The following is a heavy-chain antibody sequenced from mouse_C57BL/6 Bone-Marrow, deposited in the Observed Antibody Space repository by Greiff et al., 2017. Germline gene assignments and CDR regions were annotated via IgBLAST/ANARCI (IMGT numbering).Heavy chain of an antibody. D-gene: IGHD2-12*01. J-gene: IGHJ2*01. CDR2: ISDGGSYT. CDR1: GFTFSSYA. V-gene: IGHV5-4*01. Sequence: EVKVVESGGGLVKPGGSLKLSCAASGFTFSSYAMSWVRQTPEKRLEWVATISDGGSYTYYPDNVKGRFTISRDNAKNNLYLQMSHLKSEDTAMYYCAREGVTTSFDYWGQGTTLTVSS. CDR3: AREGVTTSFDY.